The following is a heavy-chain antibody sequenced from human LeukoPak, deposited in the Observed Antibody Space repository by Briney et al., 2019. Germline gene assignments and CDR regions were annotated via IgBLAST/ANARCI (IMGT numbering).Heavy chain of an antibody. CDR3: AKDISTGTGTLRCFDY. Sequence: GGSLRLSCAASGFTFSSYWMHWVRQAPGKGLVWVSRINSDGSSTNYADAVKGRFTISRDNAENTLYLQMNSLRAEDTALYYCAKDISTGTGTLRCFDYWGQGTLVTVSS. D-gene: IGHD3-9*01. CDR2: INSDGSST. V-gene: IGHV3-74*01. J-gene: IGHJ4*02. CDR1: GFTFSSYW.